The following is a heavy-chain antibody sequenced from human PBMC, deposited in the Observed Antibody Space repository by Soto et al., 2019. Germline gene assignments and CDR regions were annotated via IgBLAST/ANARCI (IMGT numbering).Heavy chain of an antibody. CDR1: GYTFTSYA. CDR3: GIDLGVIEWAVAGRPEWAFDT. J-gene: IGHJ3*02. CDR2: INAGNGNT. V-gene: IGHV1-3*01. Sequence: ASVKVSCKASGYTFTSYAMHWVRHAPGQRLEWMGWINAGNGNTKYSQKFQGRVTITMDTSASTAYMERSSLRSEEPGVYYGGIDLGVIEWAVAGRPEWAFDTWAQGTMVTVSS. D-gene: IGHD6-19*01.